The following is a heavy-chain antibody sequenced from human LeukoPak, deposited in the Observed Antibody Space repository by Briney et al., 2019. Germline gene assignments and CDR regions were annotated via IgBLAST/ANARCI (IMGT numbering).Heavy chain of an antibody. J-gene: IGHJ4*02. CDR1: GFTFSSNN. Sequence: GGSLRLSCAASGFTFSSNNMNWVRQAPGKGLEWVSYIGSSSSTIYYADSVKGRFTISRDNSKNTLYLQMNSLRPEDTSVYFCARSPTSWYFDYWGQGTLVTVSS. D-gene: IGHD2-2*01. CDR2: IGSSSSTI. CDR3: ARSPTSWYFDY. V-gene: IGHV3-48*01.